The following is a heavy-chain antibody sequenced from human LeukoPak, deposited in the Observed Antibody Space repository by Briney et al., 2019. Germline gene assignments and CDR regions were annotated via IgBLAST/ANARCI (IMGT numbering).Heavy chain of an antibody. CDR2: IHSDGSST. J-gene: IGHJ4*02. D-gene: IGHD1-26*01. CDR3: AKHSAVGATDFDY. Sequence: PGGSMRLSCAASGFTFSGYLMHWVRQAPGKGLVWVSRIHSDGSSTYYADSVKGRFTISRDNSKNTLYLQMNSLRAEDTAVYYCAKHSAVGATDFDYWGQGTLVTVSS. V-gene: IGHV3-74*01. CDR1: GFTFSGYL.